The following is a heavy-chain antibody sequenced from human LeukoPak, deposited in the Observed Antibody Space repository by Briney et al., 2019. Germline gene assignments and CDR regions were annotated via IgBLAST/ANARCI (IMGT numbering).Heavy chain of an antibody. CDR3: ARQGTVTTIYYCYYMDV. Sequence: SETPSLTCTVSGGSISSSNYYWGWIRQPPGEGLEWIGNIYYSGSTYYNPSLKSRVTISVDTSKNQFSLKVSSVTAADTAVYFCARQGTVTTIYYCYYMDVWGKGTTVTVSS. V-gene: IGHV4-39*01. CDR2: IYYSGST. D-gene: IGHD4-17*01. CDR1: GGSISSSNYY. J-gene: IGHJ6*03.